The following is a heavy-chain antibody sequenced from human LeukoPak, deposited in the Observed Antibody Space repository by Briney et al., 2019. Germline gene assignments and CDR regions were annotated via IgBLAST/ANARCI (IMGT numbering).Heavy chain of an antibody. CDR2: INHSGST. Sequence: PSETLSLTCAVYGGSFSGYYWSWIRQPPGKGLEWIGEINHSGSTNYNPSLKSRVTISVDTSKNQFSLKLSSVTAADTAVYYCARGSGYSSGWYNRGRHNWFDPWGQGTLVTVSS. D-gene: IGHD6-19*01. V-gene: IGHV4-34*01. CDR1: GGSFSGYY. J-gene: IGHJ5*02. CDR3: ARGSGYSSGWYNRGRHNWFDP.